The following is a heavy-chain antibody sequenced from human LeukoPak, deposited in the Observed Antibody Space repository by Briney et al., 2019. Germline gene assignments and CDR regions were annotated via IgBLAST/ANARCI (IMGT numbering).Heavy chain of an antibody. D-gene: IGHD6-19*01. J-gene: IGHJ4*02. CDR3: ARGTGWPQFDY. V-gene: IGHV6-1*01. Sequence: SQTLSLTCAISGDSVSRDSIAWNWIRQSPSRGLEWLGRTYYRSAWYNDYAVSVKGRIIINPDTSKNQFSLQLNSVTPEDTAVYYCARGTGWPQFDYWGQGTLVTVSS. CDR1: GDSVSRDSIA. CDR2: TYYRSAWYN.